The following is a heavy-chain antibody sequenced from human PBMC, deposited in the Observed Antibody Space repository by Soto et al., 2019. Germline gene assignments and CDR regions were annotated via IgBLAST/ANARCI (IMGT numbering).Heavy chain of an antibody. Sequence: SQTLSLTCAISGDSVSSNSAAWNWIRQSPSRGLEWLGRTYYRSKWYNDYAVSVKSRITINPDTSKNQFSLQLNSVTPEDTAVYYFARDAYGLSSSWYYGWFDPWGQGTLVTVSS. CDR2: TYYRSKWYN. CDR3: ARDAYGLSSSWYYGWFDP. D-gene: IGHD6-13*01. CDR1: GDSVSSNSAA. J-gene: IGHJ5*02. V-gene: IGHV6-1*01.